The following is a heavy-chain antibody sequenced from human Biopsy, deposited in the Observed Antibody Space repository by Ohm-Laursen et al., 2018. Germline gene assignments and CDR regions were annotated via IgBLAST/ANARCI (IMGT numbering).Heavy chain of an antibody. CDR1: GFAFSRSW. CDR3: ARDPGWGALDY. J-gene: IGHJ4*02. Sequence: SLRLSCAASGFAFSRSWMSWLRQTPGKGLEWVANINSDGTQKFYVDSVKGRFTISRNNTGNSVSLQMNSLRVDDTAVYFCARDPGWGALDYWGRGALVTVSS. V-gene: IGHV3-7*01. CDR2: INSDGTQK. D-gene: IGHD3-10*01.